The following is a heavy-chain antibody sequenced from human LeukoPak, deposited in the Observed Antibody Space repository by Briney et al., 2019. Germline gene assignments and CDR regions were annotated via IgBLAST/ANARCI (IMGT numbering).Heavy chain of an antibody. CDR1: GFXFSSYG. CDR2: ISYDGSNT. J-gene: IGHJ4*02. D-gene: IGHD6-19*01. Sequence: PGGSLRLSCAASGFXFSSYGIQWVRQAPGKGLEWVAVISYDGSNTYYADSVKGRFTISRDNSKNTLYLQMNSLRVEDTAVYHCAKDLEPYTSGWYGDYWGQGTLVTVSS. V-gene: IGHV3-30*18. CDR3: AKDLEPYTSGWYGDY.